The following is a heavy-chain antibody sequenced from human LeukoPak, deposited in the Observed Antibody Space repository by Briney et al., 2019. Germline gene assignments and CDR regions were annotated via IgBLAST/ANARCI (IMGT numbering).Heavy chain of an antibody. CDR3: ARVYGAAAGRTYYYNMDV. CDR1: GGTFSSYA. CDR2: IIPILGIA. V-gene: IGHV1-69*04. Sequence: GASVKVSCKASGGTFSSYAISWVRQAPGQGLEWMGRIIPILGIANYAQKFQGRVTMTRDTSTSTAYMELSSLRSEDTAVYYCARVYGAAAGRTYYYNMDVWGQGTTVTVSS. D-gene: IGHD6-13*01. J-gene: IGHJ6*02.